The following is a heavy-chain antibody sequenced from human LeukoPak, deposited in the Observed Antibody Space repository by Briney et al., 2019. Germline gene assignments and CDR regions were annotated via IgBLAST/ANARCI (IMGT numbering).Heavy chain of an antibody. D-gene: IGHD1-26*01. CDR3: ARSGRGTYYYFDY. CDR1: GYTLVNHG. CDR2: ISGSNGNT. J-gene: IGHJ4*02. Sequence: GASVKVSCKASGYTLVNHGITWVRQAPGQGLEWMGWISGSNGNTNYAQKLQGRVTMTTDTSTGTAYMELRSLRSDDTAVYYCARSGRGTYYYFDYWGQGTLVTVSS. V-gene: IGHV1-18*01.